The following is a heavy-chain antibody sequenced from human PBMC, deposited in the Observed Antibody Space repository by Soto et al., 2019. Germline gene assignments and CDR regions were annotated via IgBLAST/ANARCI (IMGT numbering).Heavy chain of an antibody. CDR3: ARGLWYCSGGSCYSHWFDP. J-gene: IGHJ5*02. CDR1: GFTFSDYY. V-gene: IGHV3-11*01. Sequence: QVQLVESGGGLVKPGGSLRLSCAASGFTFSDYYMSWIRQAPGKGLEWVSYISSSGSTIYYADSVKGRFTISRDKAKNPLYLQMTSLRAEETPVYYCARGLWYCSGGSCYSHWFDPWGQGTLVTVSS. CDR2: ISSSGSTI. D-gene: IGHD2-15*01.